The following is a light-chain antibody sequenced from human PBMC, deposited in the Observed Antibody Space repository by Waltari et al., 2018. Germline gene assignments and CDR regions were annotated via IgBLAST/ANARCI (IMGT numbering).Light chain of an antibody. CDR1: QSVSSQ. J-gene: IGKJ1*01. Sequence: DIVLTQSPATLSLSPGEGATLSCRARQSVSSQLVWYQQKRGQAPRLLNYDASNRATGIPARFSGSGSGTDFTLTISSLEPEDFAVYYCQQCNNSPPTFGQGTKVEIK. V-gene: IGKV3-11*01. CDR2: DAS. CDR3: QQCNNSPPT.